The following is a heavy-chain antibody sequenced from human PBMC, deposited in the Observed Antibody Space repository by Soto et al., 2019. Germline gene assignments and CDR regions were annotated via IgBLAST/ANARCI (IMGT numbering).Heavy chain of an antibody. Sequence: SETLSLTCTVSGGSISSSSYYWGWIRQPPGKGLEWIGSIYYSGSTYYNPSLKSRVTISVDTSKNQFSLKLSSVTAADTAVYYCARHAGYYYGSGILYYYYMDVWGKGTTVTVSS. J-gene: IGHJ6*03. CDR2: IYYSGST. CDR1: GGSISSSSYY. V-gene: IGHV4-39*01. D-gene: IGHD3-10*01. CDR3: ARHAGYYYGSGILYYYYMDV.